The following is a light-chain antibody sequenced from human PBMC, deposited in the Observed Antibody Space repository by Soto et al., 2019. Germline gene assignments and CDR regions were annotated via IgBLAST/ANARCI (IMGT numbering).Light chain of an antibody. CDR2: AAS. Sequence: DIQMTQSPSSVSASVGDRVTITCRTSQGISSWVAWYQQKPGKAHRLLIYAASSLQSGVPSRFSGSGSGTDFTLPISSLQPEDVATYYCQPATSFPLTFGEGPKVEIK. CDR1: QGISSW. CDR3: QPATSFPLT. V-gene: IGKV1-12*01. J-gene: IGKJ4*01.